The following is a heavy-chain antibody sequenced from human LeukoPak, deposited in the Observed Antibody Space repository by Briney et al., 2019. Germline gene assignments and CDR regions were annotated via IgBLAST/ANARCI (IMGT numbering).Heavy chain of an antibody. D-gene: IGHD2-15*01. Sequence: PGGSLTLSCAASGFTFSSYAMSWVRQAPGKGLQWVSSISDRDGSTYYADSVKGRFTISRDNSKNTLYLQMNSLRAEDTAVYYCAKDWDMAPGYRGQVTLVTVSS. V-gene: IGHV3-23*01. CDR3: AKDWDMAPGY. CDR1: GFTFSSYA. CDR2: ISDRDGST. J-gene: IGHJ4*02.